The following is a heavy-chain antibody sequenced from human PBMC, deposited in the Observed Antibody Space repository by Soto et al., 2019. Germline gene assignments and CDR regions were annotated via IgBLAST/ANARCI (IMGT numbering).Heavy chain of an antibody. CDR3: ARETYDSSGYYSSFGY. D-gene: IGHD3-22*01. CDR2: IYYSGST. CDR1: GGSISSGDYY. Sequence: QVQLQESGPGLVKPSQTLSLTCTVSGGSISSGDYYWSWIRQPPGKGLEWIGYIYYSGSTYYNPSLKSRVTISVDTSKNQFSLKLSSVTAADTAVYYCARETYDSSGYYSSFGYWGQGTLVTVSS. J-gene: IGHJ4*02. V-gene: IGHV4-30-4*01.